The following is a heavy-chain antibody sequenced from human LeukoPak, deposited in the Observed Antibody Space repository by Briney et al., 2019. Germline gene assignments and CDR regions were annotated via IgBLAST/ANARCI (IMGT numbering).Heavy chain of an antibody. CDR3: ARSKDLFYYDSSGVIGDLFDY. CDR2: INHSGST. V-gene: IGHV4-34*01. D-gene: IGHD3-22*01. CDR1: GGSFSGYY. J-gene: IGHJ4*02. Sequence: SETLSLTCAVYGGSFSGYYWSWIRQPPGKGLEWIGEINHSGSTNYNPSLKSRVTISVDTSKNQFSLKLSSVTAADTAVYYCARSKDLFYYDSSGVIGDLFDYWGQGTLVTVSS.